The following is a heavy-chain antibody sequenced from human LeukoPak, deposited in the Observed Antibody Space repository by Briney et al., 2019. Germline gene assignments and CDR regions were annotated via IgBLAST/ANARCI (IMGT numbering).Heavy chain of an antibody. V-gene: IGHV3-23*01. CDR1: GFTFSSYA. CDR3: AKDRTMIVVVTIDY. Sequence: PGGSLRLSCAASGFTFSSYAMSWVRQAPGKGLEWVSAISASGGSTYYADSVKGRFTISRDNSKNTLYLQMNSLSAEDTAVCYCAKDRTMIVVVTIDYWGQGTLVTVSS. J-gene: IGHJ4*02. CDR2: ISASGGST. D-gene: IGHD3-22*01.